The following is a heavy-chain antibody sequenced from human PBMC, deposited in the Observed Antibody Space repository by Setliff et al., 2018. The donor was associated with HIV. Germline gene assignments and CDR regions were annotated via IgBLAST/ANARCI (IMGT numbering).Heavy chain of an antibody. Sequence: GGSLRLSCAASGFTFGDYGMSWVRQAPGKGLEWVSGINWNGGSTGYADSVKGRFTISRDNAKNSLYLQMNSLRAEDTALYYCARGAYGSGSYYNFDYWGQGTLVTVSS. CDR3: ARGAYGSGSYYNFDY. CDR1: GFTFGDYG. V-gene: IGHV3-20*04. CDR2: INWNGGST. D-gene: IGHD3-10*01. J-gene: IGHJ4*02.